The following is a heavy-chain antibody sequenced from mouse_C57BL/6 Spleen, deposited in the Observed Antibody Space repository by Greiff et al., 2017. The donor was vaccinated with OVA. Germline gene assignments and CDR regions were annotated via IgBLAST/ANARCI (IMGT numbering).Heavy chain of an antibody. Sequence: VQLQQSGAELVKPGASVKISCKASGYTFTDYYINWVKQRPGQGLEWIGKIGPGSGSTCYNEKFKGKATLTADKSSSTAYMQLSSLTSEDSAVYFCARSGAYYSPTTYFDYWGQGTTLTVSS. CDR3: ARSGAYYSPTTYFDY. CDR1: GYTFTDYY. J-gene: IGHJ2*01. D-gene: IGHD2-12*01. V-gene: IGHV1-77*01. CDR2: IGPGSGST.